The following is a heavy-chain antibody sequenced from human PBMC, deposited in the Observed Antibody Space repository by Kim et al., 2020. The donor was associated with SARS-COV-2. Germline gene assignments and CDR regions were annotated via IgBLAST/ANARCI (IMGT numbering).Heavy chain of an antibody. D-gene: IGHD5-12*01. V-gene: IGHV1-69*01. CDR3: ARGGMATIRRYFDY. Sequence: AKEFQGRVTSTEDESTSTAYMELSSLRAEDTGVYYCARGGMATIRRYFDYWGQGTLVTVSS. J-gene: IGHJ4*02.